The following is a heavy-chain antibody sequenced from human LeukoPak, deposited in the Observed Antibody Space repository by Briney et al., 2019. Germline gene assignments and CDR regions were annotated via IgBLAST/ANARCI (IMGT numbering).Heavy chain of an antibody. CDR3: VKVGGGFYDY. Sequence: GGSLRLSCSASGFTFSTYAMHWVRQAPGKGLEYVSALSSNGGSTYYADSVKGRFTISRGNSKNTLYLQMSSLRAEDTAVYYCVKVGGGFYDYWGQGTLVTVSS. CDR2: LSSNGGST. D-gene: IGHD3-16*01. CDR1: GFTFSTYA. J-gene: IGHJ4*02. V-gene: IGHV3-64D*06.